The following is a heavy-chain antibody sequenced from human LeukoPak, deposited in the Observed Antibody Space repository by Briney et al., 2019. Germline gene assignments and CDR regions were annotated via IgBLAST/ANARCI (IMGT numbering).Heavy chain of an antibody. Sequence: PSETLSLTCTVSGGSISSYYWSWIRQPPGKGLEWIGYIYYSGSTNYNPSLRSRVTISVDTSKNQFSLKMSSVTAADTAVYYCASAGYSSGRALDYWGQGTLVTVSS. J-gene: IGHJ4*02. CDR3: ASAGYSSGRALDY. CDR2: IYYSGST. D-gene: IGHD6-19*01. CDR1: GGSISSYY. V-gene: IGHV4-59*01.